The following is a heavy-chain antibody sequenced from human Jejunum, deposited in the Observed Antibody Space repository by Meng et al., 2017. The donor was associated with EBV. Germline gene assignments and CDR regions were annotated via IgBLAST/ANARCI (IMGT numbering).Heavy chain of an antibody. Sequence: QVALQESGPGLVKPSGTLSLTCAVSGGSISTDNWWSWVRQPPGKGLEYIGEIHHSGSTKYNPSLKSRVTISVDKSNNHFSLKLSSVTAADTAVYYCARDRGVEDYWGQGTLVTASS. CDR3: ARDRGVEDY. J-gene: IGHJ4*02. CDR1: GGSISTDNW. D-gene: IGHD5-24*01. V-gene: IGHV4-4*02. CDR2: IHHSGST.